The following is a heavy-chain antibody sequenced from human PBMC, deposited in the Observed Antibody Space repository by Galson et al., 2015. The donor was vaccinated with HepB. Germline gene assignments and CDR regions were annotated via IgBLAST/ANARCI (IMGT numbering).Heavy chain of an antibody. CDR3: ASGSCPNRNWFDP. CDR2: INAGNGNT. V-gene: IGHV1-3*01. Sequence: VSCKASGYTFTSYAMHWVRQAPGQRLEWMGWINAGNGNTKYSQKFQGRVTITRDTSASTAYMELSSLRSEDTAVYYCASGSCPNRNWFDPWGQGTLVTVSS. J-gene: IGHJ5*02. D-gene: IGHD2-15*01. CDR1: GYTFTSYA.